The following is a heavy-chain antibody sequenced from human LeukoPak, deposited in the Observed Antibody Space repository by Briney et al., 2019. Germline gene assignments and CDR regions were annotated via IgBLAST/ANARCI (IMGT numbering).Heavy chain of an antibody. V-gene: IGHV3-23*01. D-gene: IGHD6-19*01. CDR2: ISVSGGNT. CDR1: GFTFSNYA. J-gene: IGHJ5*02. CDR3: ATKQWLVRGWFDP. Sequence: GGSLRLSCAASGFTFSNYAMSWVRQAPGKGLEWVSSISVSGGNTYYADSVKGRFTISRDNSKNTLYLQMNSLTAEDTAVYYCATKQWLVRGWFDPWGQGTLVTVSS.